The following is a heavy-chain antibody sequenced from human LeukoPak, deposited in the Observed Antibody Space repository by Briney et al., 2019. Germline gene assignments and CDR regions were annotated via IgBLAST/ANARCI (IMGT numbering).Heavy chain of an antibody. D-gene: IGHD4-11*01. J-gene: IGHJ5*02. CDR3: ARHGNGVAYRKYLNWFDP. CDR2: IYYSGST. V-gene: IGHV4-39*01. CDR1: AGSISSSSYY. Sequence: SETLSLTCTVSAGSISSSSYYWGWIRQPPGKGLEWIGSIYYSGSTYYNPSPKSRVTISVDTSKNQFSLKLSSVTAADTAVYYCARHGNGVAYRKYLNWFDPWGQGTLVTVSS.